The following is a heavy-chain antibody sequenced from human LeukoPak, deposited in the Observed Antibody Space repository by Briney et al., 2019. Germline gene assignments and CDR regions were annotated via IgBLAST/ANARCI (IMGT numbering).Heavy chain of an antibody. CDR3: AKEWRVAAGIYYFVY. D-gene: IGHD6-13*01. CDR1: GFTFSSYA. Sequence: GGSLRLSCAVSGFTFSSYAMSWVRQAPGKGLEWVSSISGTGGSTHYADSVKGRFTISRDNSKNTLFLQMNSLRAEDTAVYYCAKEWRVAAGIYYFVYWGQGTLVTVSS. V-gene: IGHV3-23*01. CDR2: ISGTGGST. J-gene: IGHJ4*02.